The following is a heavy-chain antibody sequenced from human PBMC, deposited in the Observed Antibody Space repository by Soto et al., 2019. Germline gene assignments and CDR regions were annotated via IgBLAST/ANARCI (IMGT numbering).Heavy chain of an antibody. D-gene: IGHD3-10*01. CDR1: GGTFSSYI. J-gene: IGHJ4*02. Sequence: QVQLVQSGAEVKKPGSSVKVSCKASGGTFSSYIISWGRQAPGQGLEWMGRIIPILGIANYAQKFQGRVTITADKSTSTAYMELSSLRSEDTAVYYCATPFGSSGNWGQGTLVTVSS. CDR3: ATPFGSSGN. V-gene: IGHV1-69*02. CDR2: IIPILGIA.